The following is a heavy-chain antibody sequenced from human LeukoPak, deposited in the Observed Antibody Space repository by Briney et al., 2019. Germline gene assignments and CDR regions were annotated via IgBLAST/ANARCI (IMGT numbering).Heavy chain of an antibody. Sequence: SETLSLTCTVSGGSISSYYWSWIRQPPGKGLEWIGYIYYSGSTNYNPSLKSRVTISVDTSKNQFSLKLSSVTAADTAVYYCARGYSYGVGGSENHYYYYYMDVWGKGTTVTISS. CDR3: ARGYSYGVGGSENHYYYYYMDV. J-gene: IGHJ6*03. CDR1: GGSISSYY. CDR2: IYYSGST. D-gene: IGHD5-18*01. V-gene: IGHV4-59*01.